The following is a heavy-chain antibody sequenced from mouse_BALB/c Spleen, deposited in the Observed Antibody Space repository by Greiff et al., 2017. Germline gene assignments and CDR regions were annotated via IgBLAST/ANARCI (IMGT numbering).Heavy chain of an antibody. D-gene: IGHD1-1*02. CDR1: GFSLTSYG. CDR3: ARDRGGNYWYFDV. CDR2: IWAGGST. V-gene: IGHV2-9*02. J-gene: IGHJ1*01. Sequence: VQLQESGPGLVAPSQSLSITCTVSGFSLTSYGVHWVRQPPGKGLEWLGVIWAGGSTNYNSALMSRLSISKDNSKSQVFLKMNSLQTDDTAMYYCARDRGGNYWYFDVWGAGTTVTVAS.